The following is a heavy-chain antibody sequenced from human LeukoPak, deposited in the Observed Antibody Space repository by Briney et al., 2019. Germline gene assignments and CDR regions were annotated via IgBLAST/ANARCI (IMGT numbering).Heavy chain of an antibody. V-gene: IGHV1-46*01. CDR2: INPSAGST. CDR3: ARGKAAGADY. J-gene: IGHJ4*02. D-gene: IGHD6-13*01. Sequence: ASVKVSCKASGYTFTNYYKHWVRQAPGQGLEWMGLINPSAGSTTYPQKFQGRVTITADTSTGTVYMELTTLRSEDTAIYYCARGKAAGADYWGQGTLVTVSS. CDR1: GYTFTNYY.